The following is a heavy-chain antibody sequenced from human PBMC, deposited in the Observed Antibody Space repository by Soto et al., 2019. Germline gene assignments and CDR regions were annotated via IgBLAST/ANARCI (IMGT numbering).Heavy chain of an antibody. Sequence: SETLSLTCTVSGGSISSYYWSWIRQPPGKGLEWIGYIYYSGSTNYNPSLKSRVTISVDTSKNQFSLKLSSVTAADTAVYYCARIAARDPYNWFDPWGQGTLVTVSS. CDR2: IYYSGST. V-gene: IGHV4-59*08. J-gene: IGHJ5*02. CDR1: GGSISSYY. CDR3: ARIAARDPYNWFDP. D-gene: IGHD6-6*01.